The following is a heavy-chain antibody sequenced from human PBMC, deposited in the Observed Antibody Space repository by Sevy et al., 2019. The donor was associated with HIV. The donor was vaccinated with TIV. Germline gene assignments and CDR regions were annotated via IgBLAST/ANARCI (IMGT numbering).Heavy chain of an antibody. V-gene: IGHV3-23*01. CDR2: ISASGGST. CDR3: AKRNTN. Sequence: GGSLRPSCAASGFTFSTYAMTWVRQGPGKGLEWVSSISASGGSTFYADSVKGRFTISRDNSKNTLYLQMNSLRADDTAVYYCAKRNTNWGQGTLVTVSS. CDR1: GFTFSTYA. J-gene: IGHJ4*02.